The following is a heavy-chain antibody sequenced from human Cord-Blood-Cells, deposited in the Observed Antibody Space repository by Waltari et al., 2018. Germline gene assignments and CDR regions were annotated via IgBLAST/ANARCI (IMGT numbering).Heavy chain of an antibody. Sequence: VQLQQWGAGLLKPSETLSLTCAVYGGSFSGYYWSWIRKPQGKGLEWIGEINHSGSTNYNLSLKSRVTISVDTSKNQFSLKLSSVTAADTAVYYCARVFTYYDFWSGYYHAFDIWGQGTMVTVSS. V-gene: IGHV4-34*01. CDR2: INHSGST. J-gene: IGHJ3*02. D-gene: IGHD3-3*01. CDR3: ARVFTYYDFWSGYYHAFDI. CDR1: GGSFSGYY.